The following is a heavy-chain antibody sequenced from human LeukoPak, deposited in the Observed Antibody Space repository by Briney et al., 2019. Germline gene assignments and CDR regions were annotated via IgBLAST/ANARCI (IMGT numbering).Heavy chain of an antibody. CDR3: ARGSNYFGY. CDR1: GGSVSSGGYY. Sequence: PSETLSLTCTVSGGSVSSGGYYWSWIRQPPGKGLEWIGYVFDSGRTNYNPSLRSRVTISVDTSKNQFSLKLTSVTAADTAVYYCARGSNYFGYWGQGTLVTVSS. V-gene: IGHV4-61*08. CDR2: VFDSGRT. J-gene: IGHJ4*02. D-gene: IGHD6-6*01.